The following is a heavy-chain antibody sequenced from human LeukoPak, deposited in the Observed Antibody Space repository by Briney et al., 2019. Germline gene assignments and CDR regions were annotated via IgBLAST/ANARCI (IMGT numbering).Heavy chain of an antibody. CDR1: GFTFSSSA. CDR2: ISNNGGYT. J-gene: IGHJ4*02. Sequence: GGSLRLSCAASGFTFSSSAMSWVRQAPGKGLEWVSAISNNGGYTYYADSVQGRFTISRDNSKSTLCLQMNSLRAEDTAVYYCVIAVTSQPFDYWGQGTLVTVSS. V-gene: IGHV3-23*01. D-gene: IGHD2-21*02. CDR3: VIAVTSQPFDY.